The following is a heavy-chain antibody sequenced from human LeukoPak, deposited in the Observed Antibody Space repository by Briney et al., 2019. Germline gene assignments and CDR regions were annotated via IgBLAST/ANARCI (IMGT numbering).Heavy chain of an antibody. V-gene: IGHV3-23*01. CDR2: ISGSGYYT. J-gene: IGHJ6*03. CDR1: GSGFTFGNFA. Sequence: PGGSLRLFCKASGSGFTFGNFAMSWVRQAPGKGLEWVSGISGSGYYTYYADSVKGRFTISRDNSKNTLYIQMNSLRAEDTAVYYCAKDGSWGDYYFYFYMDVWGKGTTVTVSS. D-gene: IGHD3-10*01. CDR3: AKDGSWGDYYFYFYMDV.